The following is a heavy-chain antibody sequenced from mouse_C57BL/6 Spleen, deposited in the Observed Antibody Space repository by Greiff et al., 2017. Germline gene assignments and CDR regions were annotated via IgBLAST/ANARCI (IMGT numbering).Heavy chain of an antibody. CDR3: ARGLGLINWYFDV. J-gene: IGHJ1*03. Sequence: DVQLVESGGGLVKPGGSLKLSCAASGFTFSSYAMSWVRQTPEKRLEWVATISDGGSYTYYPDNVKGRFTISRDNAKNNLYLQMSHLKSEDTAMYYCARGLGLINWYFDVWGTGTTVTVSS. CDR1: GFTFSSYA. D-gene: IGHD4-1*01. V-gene: IGHV5-4*01. CDR2: ISDGGSYT.